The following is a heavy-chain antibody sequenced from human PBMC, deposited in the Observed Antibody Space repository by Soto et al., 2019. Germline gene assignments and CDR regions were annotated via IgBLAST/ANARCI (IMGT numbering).Heavy chain of an antibody. CDR3: AKEGLVQEYSQH. CDR1: GFTFSSYA. J-gene: IGHJ1*01. D-gene: IGHD1-1*01. V-gene: IGHV3-23*01. CDR2: ISGSGGST. Sequence: GGSLRLSCAASGFTFSSYAMSWVRQAPGKGLEWVSAISGSGGSTYYADSVKGRFTISRDNSKNTLNLQMNSLRAEDTAVYYWAKEGLVQEYSQHWGQGTLVTVSS.